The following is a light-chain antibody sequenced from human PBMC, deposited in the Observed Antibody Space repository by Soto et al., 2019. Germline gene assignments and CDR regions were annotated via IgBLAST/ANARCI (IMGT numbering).Light chain of an antibody. V-gene: IGKV3-15*01. J-gene: IGKJ1*01. Sequence: EIVMAQSPATLSVSPGERATLSCRASQSVSSSYLAWYQQKPGQAPRLLIYGASTRATGLPARFSGSGSGTEFTLTISSLQSEDFAVYYCQQYNDWLPTFGQGTKVDI. CDR2: GAS. CDR3: QQYNDWLPT. CDR1: QSVSSSY.